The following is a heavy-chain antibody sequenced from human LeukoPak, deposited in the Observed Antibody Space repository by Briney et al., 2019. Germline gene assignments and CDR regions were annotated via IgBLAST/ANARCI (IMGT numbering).Heavy chain of an antibody. V-gene: IGHV3-21*01. Sequence: PGGSLRLSCAASGFTFSSYSTNWVRQAPGKGLEWVSSISSSSYIYYADSVKGRFTISRDTSKNTLYLQMTSLTPEDTTVYYCAKDLMRDRWFGGSWGQGTLVSVSS. CDR3: AKDLMRDRWFGGS. CDR1: GFTFSSYS. D-gene: IGHD3-10*01. CDR2: ISSSSYI. J-gene: IGHJ5*02.